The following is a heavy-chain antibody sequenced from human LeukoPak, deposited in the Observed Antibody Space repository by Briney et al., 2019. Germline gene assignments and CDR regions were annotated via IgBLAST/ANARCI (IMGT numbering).Heavy chain of an antibody. CDR1: GFIFSNYA. V-gene: IGHV3-23*01. D-gene: IGHD6-19*01. Sequence: GGSLRLSCAASGFIFSNYAMSWVRQAPGKGLEWVSAISGSGGSTYYADSVKGRFTISRDNSKNTLYLQVNSLRAEDTAVYYCAKDGQWLVRGNNWFDPWGQGTRVTVSS. J-gene: IGHJ5*02. CDR3: AKDGQWLVRGNNWFDP. CDR2: ISGSGGST.